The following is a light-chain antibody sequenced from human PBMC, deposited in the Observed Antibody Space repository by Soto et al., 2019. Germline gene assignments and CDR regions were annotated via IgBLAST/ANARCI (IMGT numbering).Light chain of an antibody. Sequence: DIQMTQSPATLSGSVGDRVTITCRASQTISSWLAWYQQKPGKAPKLLIYKASSLESGVPSRFSGSGSGTEFTLTISSLQPDDFATYYCQQYNSYWRTFGQGTNADI. J-gene: IGKJ1*01. CDR2: KAS. V-gene: IGKV1-5*03. CDR1: QTISSW. CDR3: QQYNSYWRT.